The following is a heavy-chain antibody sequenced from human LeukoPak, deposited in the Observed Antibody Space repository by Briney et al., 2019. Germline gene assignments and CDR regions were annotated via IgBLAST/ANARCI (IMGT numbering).Heavy chain of an antibody. CDR3: AQKAPYSPGYSQD. CDR2: IYHSGTT. D-gene: IGHD2-15*01. CDR1: GGSITSYY. V-gene: IGHV4-59*01. Sequence: PSETLSLTCTASGGSITSYYWTWIRQPPGKGLEWIGYIYHSGTTNYNPSLKSRVTISVDTSKNQFPLKLSSVTAADTAVYYCAQKAPYSPGYSQDWGQGTLVTVSS. J-gene: IGHJ1*01.